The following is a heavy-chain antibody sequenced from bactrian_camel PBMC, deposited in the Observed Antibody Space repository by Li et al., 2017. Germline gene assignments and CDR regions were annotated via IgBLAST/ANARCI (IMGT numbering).Heavy chain of an antibody. J-gene: IGHJ4*01. CDR3: VATTSWFRGSCSRARGDKDFWD. CDR2: IDTGGNI. Sequence: HVQLVESGGGSVQAGGSLRLSCVYSGDTYRMNCMGWFRQAPGKEREGVGCIDTGGNIRYADSVKGRFTISQDKTKNTVYLQMNNLKPEDTALYYCVATTSWFRGSCSRARGDKDFWDWGQGTQVTVS. CDR1: GDTYRMNC. D-gene: IGHD2*01. V-gene: IGHV3S53*01.